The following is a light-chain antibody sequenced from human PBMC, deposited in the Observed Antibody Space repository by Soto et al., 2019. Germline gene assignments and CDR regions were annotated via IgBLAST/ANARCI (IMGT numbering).Light chain of an antibody. Sequence: MVITQSPATLSMSPWERVTLSCRTSHSVNSHVAWYQQKPGQAPSLLLYGASTRATGIPVRLSGSGFGTEFTLTISSLKSEDFAVYYCQQYKNWPLFGQGTRLEIK. CDR1: HSVNSH. CDR2: GAS. V-gene: IGKV3-15*01. CDR3: QQYKNWPL. J-gene: IGKJ5*01.